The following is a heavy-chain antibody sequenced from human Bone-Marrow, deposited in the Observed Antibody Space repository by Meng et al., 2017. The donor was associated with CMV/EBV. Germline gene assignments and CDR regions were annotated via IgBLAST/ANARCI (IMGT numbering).Heavy chain of an antibody. Sequence: GPGRVKPSESLSLTCTVSGGSYSSSCYYRGWIRRPHGKGLEWIGSIYYSGSTYYNPSLKSRVTISVDTSKNQFSLKLSSVTAADTAVYYCARDIAVAGTGGRYFDYWGQGTLVTVSS. CDR3: ARDIAVAGTGGRYFDY. CDR2: IYYSGST. CDR1: GGSYSSSCYY. D-gene: IGHD6-19*01. V-gene: IGHV4-39*07. J-gene: IGHJ4*02.